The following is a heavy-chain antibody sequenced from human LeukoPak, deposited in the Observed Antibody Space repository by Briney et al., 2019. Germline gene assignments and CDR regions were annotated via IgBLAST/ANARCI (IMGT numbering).Heavy chain of an antibody. D-gene: IGHD3-16*01. J-gene: IGHJ4*02. CDR1: GYTFTSYY. V-gene: IGHV1-46*01. CDR2: INPSGGST. CDR3: ARDRFGYFDY. Sequence: ASVNVSCTASGYTFTSYYMHWVRQAPGQGLEWMGIINPSGGSTSYAQKFQGRVTMTRDTSTSTAYMELSSLRSEDTAVYYCARDRFGYFDYWGQGTLVTVSS.